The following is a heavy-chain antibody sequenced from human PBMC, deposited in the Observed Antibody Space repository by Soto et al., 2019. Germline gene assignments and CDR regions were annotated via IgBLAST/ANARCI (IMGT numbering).Heavy chain of an antibody. D-gene: IGHD3-22*01. CDR1: GGTFSSYA. CDR2: IIPIFGTT. J-gene: IGHJ4*02. Sequence: ASVKVSCKASGGTFSSYAISWVRQAPGQGLEWMGRIIPIFGTTNYAQKFQGRVTVTADESTSTAYMELSSLRSEDTAVFYCAAYYYDSSGHYFHYWGQGTLVTVSS. V-gene: IGHV1-69*13. CDR3: AAYYYDSSGHYFHY.